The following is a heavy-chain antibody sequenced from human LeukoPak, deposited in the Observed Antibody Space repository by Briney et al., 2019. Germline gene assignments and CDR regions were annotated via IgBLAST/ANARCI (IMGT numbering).Heavy chain of an antibody. J-gene: IGHJ4*02. CDR3: AKVSRWSYYFNY. CDR2: ISSSGSTI. V-gene: IGHV3-11*01. Sequence: GGSLRLSCAASGFTFSDYYMSWIRQAPGKGLEWVSYISSSGSTIYYADSVKGRFTISRDNAKNSLYLQMNSLRAEDTAVYYCAKVSRWSYYFNYWGQGTLVTVSS. CDR1: GFTFSDYY. D-gene: IGHD4-23*01.